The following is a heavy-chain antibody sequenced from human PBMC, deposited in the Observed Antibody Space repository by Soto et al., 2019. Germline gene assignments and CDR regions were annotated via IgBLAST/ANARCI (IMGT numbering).Heavy chain of an antibody. CDR2: IWYDGSNK. CDR1: GFSFSLYG. D-gene: IGHD2-8*01. Sequence: PGGSLRLSCAASGFSFSLYGMQWVRQAPGKGLEWVAVIWYDGSNKYYADSVKGRFTISRDNSKNTLYLQMNSLRAEDTAVYHCARSPYTTGHHYGMDVWGQGTTVTVSS. CDR3: ARSPYTTGHHYGMDV. J-gene: IGHJ6*02. V-gene: IGHV3-33*01.